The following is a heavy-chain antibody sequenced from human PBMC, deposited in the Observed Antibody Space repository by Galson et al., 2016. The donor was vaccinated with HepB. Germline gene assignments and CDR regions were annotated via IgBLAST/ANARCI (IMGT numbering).Heavy chain of an antibody. CDR2: INPTGGMA. J-gene: IGHJ4*02. D-gene: IGHD2-15*01. CDR3: ARDLGGRVTGAEY. V-gene: IGHV1-46*01. CDR1: GYTFIHFY. Sequence: SVKVSCKASGYTFIHFYMHWVRQAPGQGLEWMAMINPTGGMATYAQKFQGRVTVTRDTSTSTVDMELKSLKSEDTAVNYCARDLGGRVTGAEYWGRGTLVTVSS.